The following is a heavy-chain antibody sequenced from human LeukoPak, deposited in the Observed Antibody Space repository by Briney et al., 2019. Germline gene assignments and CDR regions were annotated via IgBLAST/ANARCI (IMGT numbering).Heavy chain of an antibody. J-gene: IGHJ6*02. CDR3: ARDLTKNTVFGLKGTVDV. D-gene: IGHD3-3*01. CDR1: GYTFTSYD. Sequence: GASVKVSCKASGYTFTSYDINWVRQATGQGLEWMGWISVYSAITSYAQKFQGRVTMTTDTSTSTAYMELRSLRSDDTAVYYCARDLTKNTVFGLKGTVDVWGQGTTVTVSS. V-gene: IGHV1-18*01. CDR2: ISVYSAIT.